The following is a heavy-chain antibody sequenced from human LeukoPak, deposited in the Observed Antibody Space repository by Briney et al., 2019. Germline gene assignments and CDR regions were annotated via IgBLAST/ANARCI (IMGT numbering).Heavy chain of an antibody. CDR2: IYPGDSDT. CDR1: QYTFTNYW. CDR3: ARRHKRGAYSYGVDY. J-gene: IGHJ4*02. V-gene: IGHV5-51*01. Sequence: GESLKISCKGSQYTFTNYWIAWGRQPPGKGLEGMGIIYPGDSDTRYNPSFQGQVTISADKSISTAYLQWNSLKASDTAMYYCARRHKRGAYSYGVDYWGQGTLVTVSS. D-gene: IGHD5-18*01.